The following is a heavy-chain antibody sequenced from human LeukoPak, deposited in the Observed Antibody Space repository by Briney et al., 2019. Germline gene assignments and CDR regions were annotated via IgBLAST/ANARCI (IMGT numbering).Heavy chain of an antibody. CDR3: ARDRNYDHAFDI. CDR1: GGSISTYY. V-gene: IGHV4-4*07. CDR2: IYTSGST. J-gene: IGHJ3*02. D-gene: IGHD3-22*01. Sequence: PSETLSLTCTVSGGSISTYYWSWIRQPAGKGLEWIGRIYTSGSTNYNPSLKRRVTMSVDTSKNQFSLKLSSVTAADTAIYFCARDRNYDHAFDIWGQGTMVTVSS.